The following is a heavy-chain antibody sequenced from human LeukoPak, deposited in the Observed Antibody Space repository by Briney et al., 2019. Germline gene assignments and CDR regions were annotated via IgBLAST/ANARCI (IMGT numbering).Heavy chain of an antibody. CDR2: IDPSDSYT. CDR1: GYSFTNYS. V-gene: IGHV5-10-1*01. J-gene: IGHJ4*02. Sequence: GESLKISSQATGYSFTNYSITWVRQMPVKGLEWKGRIDPSDSYTNYSPSFQGHVTISADKSISTAYLQWTSLKASDTAMYYCARQSEYGDYGDYWGQGTLVTVSS. CDR3: ARQSEYGDYGDY. D-gene: IGHD4-17*01.